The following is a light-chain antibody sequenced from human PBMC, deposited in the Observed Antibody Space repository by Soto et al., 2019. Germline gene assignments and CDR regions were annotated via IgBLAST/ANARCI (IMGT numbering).Light chain of an antibody. J-gene: IGKJ4*01. CDR1: QSISTY. Sequence: AIRMTQSPSSLSAATGDRVTITCLASQSISTYLAWYQQKAGKAPKLLIYAASTLQGGVPSRFSGSGSGTEFTLTISSLQPEDFATYYCQQLISYPPGVFGGGTKVDIK. V-gene: IGKV1-8*01. CDR2: AAS. CDR3: QQLISYPPGV.